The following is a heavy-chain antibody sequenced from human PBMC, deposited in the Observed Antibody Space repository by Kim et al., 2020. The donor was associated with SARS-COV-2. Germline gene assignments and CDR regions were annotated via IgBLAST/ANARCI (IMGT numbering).Heavy chain of an antibody. CDR3: AGVYYADAGYWKY. CDR1: GFTVTTCY. D-gene: IGHD3-10*01. Sequence: GGSLRLSCAASGFTVTTCYMGWVRQAPGKGLEWVSFIYCGGNKIYYVDVVKGLFIISRHNYNNTLYLQMNRLSEEETAFYCSAGVYYADAGYWKYWGQGT. CDR2: IYCGGNKI. V-gene: IGHV3-53*04. J-gene: IGHJ1*01.